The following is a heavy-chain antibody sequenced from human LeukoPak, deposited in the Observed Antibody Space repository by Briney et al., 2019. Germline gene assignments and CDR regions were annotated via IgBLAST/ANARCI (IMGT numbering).Heavy chain of an antibody. Sequence: GGSLRLSCVASGFIFSDFGMNWVRQVPGKGLEWVAFISSRGTSTFYAASGKGRFTISRDTAKRSLDLQMTSLRVEDPAAYYAHWGQGTLLTVSS. CDR2: ISSRGTST. J-gene: IGHJ4*02. V-gene: IGHV3-21*04. CDR1: GFIFSDFG. CDR3: H.